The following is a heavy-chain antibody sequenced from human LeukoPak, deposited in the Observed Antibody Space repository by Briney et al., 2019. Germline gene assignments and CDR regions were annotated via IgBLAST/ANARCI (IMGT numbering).Heavy chain of an antibody. J-gene: IGHJ5*02. CDR1: GVAITSNSW. Sequence: SESLSLTCAVSGVAITSNSWWNWVRQPPGKVLEWIGEIEHTGSTNYNPSLKTRVNISVDKSKDQFSLELSSVTAADTAVYYCVRGFYGDYSSDWFDPWGRGTLVTVSS. CDR3: VRGFYGDYSSDWFDP. CDR2: IEHTGST. D-gene: IGHD4-17*01. V-gene: IGHV4-4*02.